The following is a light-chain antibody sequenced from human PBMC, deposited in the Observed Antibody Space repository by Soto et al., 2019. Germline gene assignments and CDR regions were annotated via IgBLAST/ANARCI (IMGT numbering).Light chain of an antibody. CDR2: EVT. Sequence: QSALTQPASVSGSPGQSITISCTGTSSDVGGYHYVSWYQQHPGKAPKLMIYEVTNRPSGISNRFSGSKSGNTASLTISGLQAEDEAEYYCSAYTNNDAGVFGGGTKLTVL. CDR3: SAYTNNDAGV. V-gene: IGLV2-14*01. CDR1: SSDVGGYHY. J-gene: IGLJ3*02.